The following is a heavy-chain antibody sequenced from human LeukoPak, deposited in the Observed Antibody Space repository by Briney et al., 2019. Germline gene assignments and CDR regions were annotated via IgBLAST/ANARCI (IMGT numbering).Heavy chain of an antibody. CDR2: IGSKAFNYAT. CDR3: TRHLDGIAAYDY. D-gene: IGHD6-13*01. Sequence: PGGSLKLSCVASGFTFSGCAVHWVRQAPGKGLEWVGRIGSKAFNYATVYAASVEGRFTISRDDSKGTAFLQMNSLKTEDTAVYYCTRHLDGIAAYDYWGKGGLVTVAS. J-gene: IGHJ4*02. V-gene: IGHV3-73*01. CDR1: GFTFSGCA.